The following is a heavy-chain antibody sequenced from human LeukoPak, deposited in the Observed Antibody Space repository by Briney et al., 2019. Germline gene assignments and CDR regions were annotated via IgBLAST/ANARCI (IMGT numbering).Heavy chain of an antibody. J-gene: IGHJ4*02. V-gene: IGHV3-33*08. CDR3: ARDVRRAAAGTMKY. Sequence: GGSLRLSCAASGFTFGGYTMHWVRQAPGKGLEWVAVIWYDGSNTYYADSVKGRFTISRDDSKNTLYLQMNSLRAEDTAVYFCARDVRRAAAGTMKYWGQGTLVTVSS. CDR1: GFTFGGYT. D-gene: IGHD6-13*01. CDR2: IWYDGSNT.